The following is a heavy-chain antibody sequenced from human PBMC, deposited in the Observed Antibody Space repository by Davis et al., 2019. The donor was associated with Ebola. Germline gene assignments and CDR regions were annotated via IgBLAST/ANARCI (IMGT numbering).Heavy chain of an antibody. Sequence: SVKVSCKASGGTFSNYAISWVRQAPGQGLEWMGGIIPIFGTAKYAQKFQARVTITADESTSTAYMELSSLRFEDTAVYYCARAPTWSQINYYCFDYWGQGTLVTVSS. V-gene: IGHV1-69*13. CDR2: IIPIFGTA. J-gene: IGHJ4*02. CDR1: GGTFSNYA. CDR3: ARAPTWSQINYYCFDY. D-gene: IGHD3-10*01.